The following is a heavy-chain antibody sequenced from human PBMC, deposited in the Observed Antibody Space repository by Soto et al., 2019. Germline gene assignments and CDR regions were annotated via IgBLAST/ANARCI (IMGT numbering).Heavy chain of an antibody. CDR3: ARVLFGARLPRYYFDY. CDR2: INHSGST. V-gene: IGHV4-34*01. D-gene: IGHD3-10*02. J-gene: IGHJ4*02. CDR1: GGSFSGYY. Sequence: SETLSLTCAVYGGSFSGYYWSWIRQPPGKGLEWIGEINHSGSTNYNPSLKSRVTISVDTSKNQFSLKLSSVTAADTAVYYCARVLFGARLPRYYFDYWGQGTLVTVSS.